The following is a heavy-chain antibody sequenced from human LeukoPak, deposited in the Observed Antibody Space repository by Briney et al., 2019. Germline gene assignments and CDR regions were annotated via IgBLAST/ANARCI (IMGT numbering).Heavy chain of an antibody. CDR1: GYTFTGYY. V-gene: IGHV1-2*02. CDR2: INPSSGGT. CDR3: ASHDRDAAYFDY. J-gene: IGHJ4*02. D-gene: IGHD6-25*01. Sequence: GASVKVSCKASGYTFTGYYMHWVRQAPGQGLEWMGWINPSSGGTNYAQKFQGRVTMTRDTSISTAYMELSRLRSDDTAVYYCASHDRDAAYFDYWGQGTLVTVSS.